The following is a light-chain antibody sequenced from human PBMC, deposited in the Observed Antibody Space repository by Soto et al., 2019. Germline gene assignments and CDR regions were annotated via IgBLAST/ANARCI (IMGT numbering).Light chain of an antibody. CDR1: QDIGNS. V-gene: IGKV1-33*01. CDR2: AAS. Sequence: DIQMTQSPSSLSGSVGDRVTITCQASQDIGNSVNWYQQKPGKAPKLLLSAASNLETGDPLRFSGSGSGTDFAFIISSLQPEDVATYFCQQYGSLPITCGQGTRLEIK. J-gene: IGKJ5*01. CDR3: QQYGSLPIT.